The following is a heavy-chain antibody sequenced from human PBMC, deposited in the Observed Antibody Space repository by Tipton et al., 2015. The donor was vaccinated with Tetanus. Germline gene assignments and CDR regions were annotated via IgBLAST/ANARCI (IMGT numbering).Heavy chain of an antibody. CDR1: GESFSGHY. CDR2: ISASGST. CDR3: ARDQGGGRVVRLNWFDP. D-gene: IGHD6-6*01. Sequence: TLSLTCAVSGESFSGHYWSWIRQAPGKGLEWVGEISASGSTYYNPSFKSRVSMSVDTSKNQFSLNLTSVTAADTAVYYCARDQGGGRVVRLNWFDPWGQGTLVAVSS. J-gene: IGHJ5*02. V-gene: IGHV4-34*09.